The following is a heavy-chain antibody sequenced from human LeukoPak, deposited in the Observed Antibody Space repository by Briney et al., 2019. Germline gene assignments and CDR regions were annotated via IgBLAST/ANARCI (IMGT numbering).Heavy chain of an antibody. CDR1: GFTFSSYG. Sequence: GGSLRLSCAASGFTFSSYGMHWVRQAPGKGLEWVAVIWYDGSNKYYADSVKGRFTISRDNSKNTLYLQMNSLRAEDTAVYYCAKQTITMVRGVAGEGLDYWGQGTLVTVSS. CDR2: IWYDGSNK. CDR3: AKQTITMVRGVAGEGLDY. D-gene: IGHD3-10*01. J-gene: IGHJ4*02. V-gene: IGHV3-33*06.